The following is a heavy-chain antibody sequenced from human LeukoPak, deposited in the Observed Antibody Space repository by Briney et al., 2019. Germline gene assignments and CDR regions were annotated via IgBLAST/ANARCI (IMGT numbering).Heavy chain of an antibody. J-gene: IGHJ4*02. CDR2: ISSSGSTI. CDR3: ARVSPIDSSGYYPLDY. V-gene: IGHV3-11*01. CDR1: GFTFSDYY. Sequence: PGGSLRLSCAASGFTFSDYYMSWIRQAPGKGLEWVSYISSSGSTIYYADSVKGRFTISRDNAKNSLYLQMNSLRAEDTAVYYCARVSPIDSSGYYPLDYWGQGTLVTVSP. D-gene: IGHD3-22*01.